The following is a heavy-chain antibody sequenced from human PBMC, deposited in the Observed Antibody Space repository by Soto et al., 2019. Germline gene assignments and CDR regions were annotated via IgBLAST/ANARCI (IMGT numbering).Heavy chain of an antibody. CDR1: GFTFSSYA. J-gene: IGHJ4*02. D-gene: IGHD3-22*01. CDR2: ISGSGGST. Sequence: EVQLLESGGGLVQPGGSLRLSCAASGFTFSSYAMSWVRQAPGKGLEWVSAISGSGGSTYYADSVKGRFTISRDNSKNTLYMQINGLRAEDTAVYYCARYYYDSSGLDYWGPGNPGHRLL. V-gene: IGHV3-23*01. CDR3: ARYYYDSSGLDY.